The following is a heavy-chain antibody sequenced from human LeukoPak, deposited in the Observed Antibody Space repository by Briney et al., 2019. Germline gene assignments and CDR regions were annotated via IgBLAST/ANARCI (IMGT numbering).Heavy chain of an antibody. Sequence: GGSLRLSCAASGFTFSSYGMHWVRQAPGKGLEWVPIIRYDGSNKYYADSVKGRFTISRDNSKNTLYLQMNSLRAEDTAVYYCAKEKDVWGSYRYFDYWGQGTLVTVSS. D-gene: IGHD3-16*02. V-gene: IGHV3-30*02. J-gene: IGHJ4*02. CDR1: GFTFSSYG. CDR3: AKEKDVWGSYRYFDY. CDR2: IRYDGSNK.